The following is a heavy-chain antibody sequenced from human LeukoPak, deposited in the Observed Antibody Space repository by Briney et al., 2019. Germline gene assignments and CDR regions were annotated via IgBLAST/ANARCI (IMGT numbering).Heavy chain of an antibody. D-gene: IGHD3-10*01. CDR3: ARDEYYGSGSYYNWFDP. CDR1: GGSTSSNY. V-gene: IGHV4-59*01. J-gene: IGHJ5*02. Sequence: SETLSLTCTVSGGSTSSNYWSWIRQPPGKGLEWIGYIYYSGSTNYNPSLKSRVTISVDTSKNQFSLKLSSVTAADTAVYYCARDEYYGSGSYYNWFDPWGQGTLVTVSS. CDR2: IYYSGST.